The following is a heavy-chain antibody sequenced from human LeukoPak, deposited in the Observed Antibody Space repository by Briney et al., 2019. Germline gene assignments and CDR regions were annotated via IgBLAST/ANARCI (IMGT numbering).Heavy chain of an antibody. V-gene: IGHV3-73*01. CDR2: IRNKAKSYAT. Sequence: GGSLRLSCAASGFTFGGSAMHWVRQASGKGLEWVGRIRNKAKSYATAYAESVKGRFTISRDDSKNTAYLQMNSLKTEDTAVYYCTHYYDSSGYYGAFDIWGQGTMVTVSS. D-gene: IGHD3-22*01. CDR1: GFTFGGSA. CDR3: THYYDSSGYYGAFDI. J-gene: IGHJ3*02.